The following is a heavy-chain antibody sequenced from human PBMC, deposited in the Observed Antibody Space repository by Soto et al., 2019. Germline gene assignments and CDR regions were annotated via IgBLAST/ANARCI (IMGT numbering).Heavy chain of an antibody. Sequence: PGGSLRLSCAASGFTFSSYAMSWVRQAPGKGLEWVSAISGSGGSTYYADSVKGRFTISRDNSKNTLYLQMNSLRAEDTAVYYCVIQVAGPRYSGNEDDYCIQGTLVTISS. CDR1: GFTFSSYA. V-gene: IGHV3-23*01. J-gene: IGHJ4*02. CDR3: VIQVAGPRYSGNEDDY. D-gene: IGHD1-20*01. CDR2: ISGSGGST.